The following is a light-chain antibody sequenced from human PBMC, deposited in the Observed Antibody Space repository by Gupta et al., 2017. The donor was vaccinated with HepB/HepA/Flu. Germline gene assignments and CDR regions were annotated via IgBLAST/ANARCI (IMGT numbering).Light chain of an antibody. J-gene: IGKJ2*04. Sequence: IVFTQSPGTLSLSPGERATLSCRASQSVSSSYLAWYQQKPGQAPRLLIYGASSRATGLPDRFSGSGSGTEFTLTISRLEPEDFAVYYCQQYGSSPCSFGQGTKLEIK. V-gene: IGKV3-20*01. CDR3: QQYGSSPCS. CDR1: QSVSSSY. CDR2: GAS.